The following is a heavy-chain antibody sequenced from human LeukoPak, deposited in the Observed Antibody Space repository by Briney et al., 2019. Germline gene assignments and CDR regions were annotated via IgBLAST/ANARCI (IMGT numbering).Heavy chain of an antibody. V-gene: IGHV3-7*01. J-gene: IGHJ5*02. CDR2: IKQDGSEK. Sequence: GGSLRLSCAASGFTFSISWMSWVRQAPGKGLEWVANIKQDGSEKYYVDSVKGRFIISRDNAKNSLYLQMNSLRAEDTAVYYCASGYSGHANWFDPWGQGTLVTVSS. CDR3: ASGYSGHANWFDP. CDR1: GFTFSISW. D-gene: IGHD5-12*01.